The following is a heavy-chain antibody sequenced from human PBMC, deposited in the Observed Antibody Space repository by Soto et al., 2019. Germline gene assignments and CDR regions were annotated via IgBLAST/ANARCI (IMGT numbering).Heavy chain of an antibody. D-gene: IGHD6-19*01. CDR3: AREASAVISLDY. CDR2: FNPNSGDT. V-gene: IGHV1-2*02. Sequence: ASVKVSCKASGYTFTAYSMHWVRQAPGQGLECVGWFNPNSGDTIYAQKFQGRVTLTRDTSIGTAYMELYSLTSDDTAVYYCAREASAVISLDYWGQGTLVTVYS. J-gene: IGHJ4*02. CDR1: GYTFTAYS.